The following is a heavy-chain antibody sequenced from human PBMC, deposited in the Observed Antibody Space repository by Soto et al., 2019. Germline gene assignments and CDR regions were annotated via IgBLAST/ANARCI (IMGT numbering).Heavy chain of an antibody. CDR2: ISAYNGNT. Sequence: ASVKVSCKASGYTFTSYGISWVRQAPGQGLEWMGWISAYNGNTNYAQKLQGRVTMTTDTSTSTAYMELRSLRSDGTAVYYCARDTAEYYYDSSGPRYNWFDPWGQGTLVTVSS. J-gene: IGHJ5*02. D-gene: IGHD3-22*01. CDR1: GYTFTSYG. CDR3: ARDTAEYYYDSSGPRYNWFDP. V-gene: IGHV1-18*01.